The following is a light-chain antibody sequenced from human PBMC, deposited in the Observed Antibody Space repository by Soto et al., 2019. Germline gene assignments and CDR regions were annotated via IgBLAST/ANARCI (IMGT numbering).Light chain of an antibody. J-gene: IGLJ2*01. V-gene: IGLV2-14*03. Sequence: QSALTQPASVSGSPGQSITISCTGTSSDVGGYNYVSWYQQHPGKAPKLMLYDVSNRPSGVSKRFSGSKSGNTASLTISGLQAEDEADYYCSSYTSSSTLVVFGGGTKLTVL. CDR3: SSYTSSSTLVV. CDR2: DVS. CDR1: SSDVGGYNY.